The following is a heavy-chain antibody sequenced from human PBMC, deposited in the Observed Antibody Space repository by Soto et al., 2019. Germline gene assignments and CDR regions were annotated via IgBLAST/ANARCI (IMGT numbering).Heavy chain of an antibody. D-gene: IGHD6-6*01. V-gene: IGHV1-46*01. Sequence: ASVKVSCKASGYTFTRYYIHWVRQAPGQGPEWMGRINPDGGRTTYEQNFNGRVTMTRDTSASTVYMELSSLKFEDTAMYYCARGAYSSSSFPPFDPWGQGTLVTVSS. J-gene: IGHJ5*02. CDR2: INPDGGRT. CDR1: GYTFTRYY. CDR3: ARGAYSSSSFPPFDP.